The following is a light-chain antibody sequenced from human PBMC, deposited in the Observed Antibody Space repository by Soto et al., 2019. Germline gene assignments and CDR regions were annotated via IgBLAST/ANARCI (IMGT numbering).Light chain of an antibody. J-gene: IGKJ5*01. CDR1: QSVTSY. CDR2: DAS. Sequence: EIVLTQSPATLSLSPGERATLSCRASQSVTSYLVWYQQKPGQAPRLLIYDASNRATGIPARFTRSGSGTDFTLTISSLEPEDFAVYYCQHRYNWPFTFGQGTRLEIK. CDR3: QHRYNWPFT. V-gene: IGKV3-11*01.